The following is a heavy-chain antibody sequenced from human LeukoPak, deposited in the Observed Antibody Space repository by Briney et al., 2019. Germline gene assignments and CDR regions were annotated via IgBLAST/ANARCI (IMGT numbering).Heavy chain of an antibody. Sequence: GGSLRLSCAASGFAVSSNSMSWVRQAPGKGLEWVSVIHSGGNTLNADSVKGRFTISRHNSKNTVYLQLSSLRAEDTAVYYCARFYGFGELFSYGMDVWGQGTTVTVSS. D-gene: IGHD3-10*01. CDR2: IHSGGNT. CDR1: GFAVSSNS. J-gene: IGHJ6*02. CDR3: ARFYGFGELFSYGMDV. V-gene: IGHV3-53*04.